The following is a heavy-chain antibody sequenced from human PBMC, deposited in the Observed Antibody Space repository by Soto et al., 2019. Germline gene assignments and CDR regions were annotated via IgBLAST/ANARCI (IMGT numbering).Heavy chain of an antibody. J-gene: IGHJ4*02. CDR3: ARVAPPQDY. CDR2: ISSGRSST. Sequence: QVQLVESGGGLVKPGGSLRLSCAASGFTLSDYYMSWIRQAPGKGLEWVSYISSGRSSTNYADSVKGRFTISRDSAKNSLYLQMTSLRAEDTAVYYCARVAPPQDYWGQGTLVTVSS. V-gene: IGHV3-11*05. CDR1: GFTLSDYY.